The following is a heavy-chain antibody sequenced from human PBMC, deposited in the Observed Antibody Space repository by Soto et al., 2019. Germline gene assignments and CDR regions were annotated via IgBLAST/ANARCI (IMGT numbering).Heavy chain of an antibody. Sequence: GGSLRLSCAASGFTFSSYAMSWVRQAPGKGLEWVSAISGSGGSTFYADSVKGRFTISRDNSKSTLYLQMNSLRAEDTAVYYCAKDLRYYDFWSGGGPAFDIWGQGTMVTVS. V-gene: IGHV3-23*01. CDR1: GFTFSSYA. CDR3: AKDLRYYDFWSGGGPAFDI. J-gene: IGHJ3*02. D-gene: IGHD3-3*01. CDR2: ISGSGGST.